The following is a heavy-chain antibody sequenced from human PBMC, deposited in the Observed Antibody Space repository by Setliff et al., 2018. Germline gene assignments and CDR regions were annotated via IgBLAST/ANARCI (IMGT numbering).Heavy chain of an antibody. CDR1: GYTFSSYA. D-gene: IGHD3-10*01. CDR3: ARGIYYYSSGGFYYMDV. Sequence: ASVKVSCKASGYTFSSYAMNWVRQAPGQGLEWMGWINTNTGNPTYAQDFTGRFVFSLDTSVSTAYLQISSLKAEDTAVYYCARGIYYYSSGGFYYMDVWGKGTTVTVSS. CDR2: INTNTGNP. J-gene: IGHJ6*03. V-gene: IGHV7-4-1*02.